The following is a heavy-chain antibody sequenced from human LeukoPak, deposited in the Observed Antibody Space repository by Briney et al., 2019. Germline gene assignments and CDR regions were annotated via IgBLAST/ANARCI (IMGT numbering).Heavy chain of an antibody. J-gene: IGHJ4*02. V-gene: IGHV3-23*01. CDR3: VRNDTSGVGLDY. D-gene: IGHD3-3*01. CDR2: ISDRGTSI. CDR1: GFTFSNHA. Sequence: GGSLRLSCAASGFTFSNHAMTWVRQAPGKGLEWVSNISDRGTSINYAVSVKGRFSISRDNAKHTLYLQMNSLRDEDTAVYYCVRNDTSGVGLDYWGQGSLVTVSS.